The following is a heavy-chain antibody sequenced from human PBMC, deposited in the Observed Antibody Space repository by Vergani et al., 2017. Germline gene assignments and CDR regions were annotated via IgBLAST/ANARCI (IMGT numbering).Heavy chain of an antibody. V-gene: IGHV4-59*01. Sequence: QVRLQESGPGLVKPSETLSLTCSVSGGSMSGYYWSWIRQPPGKELEWIGYMYHSGSTNYNPSLETRVTISGDTSKNQFSLKLNSVTAADTAVYYCGRVYYYASGWFDPWGQGTLVTVSS. CDR1: GGSMSGYY. J-gene: IGHJ5*02. CDR3: GRVYYYASGWFDP. D-gene: IGHD3-10*01. CDR2: MYHSGST.